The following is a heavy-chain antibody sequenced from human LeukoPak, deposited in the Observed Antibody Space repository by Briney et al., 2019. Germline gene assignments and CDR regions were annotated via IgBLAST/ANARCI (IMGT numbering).Heavy chain of an antibody. CDR2: IAYDGNSK. V-gene: IGHV3-30*14. D-gene: IGHD4-23*01. CDR1: GFTFSRYD. J-gene: IGHJ4*02. CDR3: ARRAGGYSHPYDY. Sequence: GGSLRLSCVASGFTFSRYDVHWVRQAPGKGLEWVAVIAYDGNSKIYADSVKGRFTISRDISKNTLYLQMSSLRAEDTAVYYCARRAGGYSHPYDYWGQGVLVTVSS.